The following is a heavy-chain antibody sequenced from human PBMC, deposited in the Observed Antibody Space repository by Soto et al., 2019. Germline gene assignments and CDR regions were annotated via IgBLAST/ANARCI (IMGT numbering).Heavy chain of an antibody. D-gene: IGHD4-4*01. CDR3: ARREYSYGFFDN. V-gene: IGHV5-51*01. Sequence: PGESLKISCKGYGYRFNTYWIAWVRQMPGKGLEWMGIIYPDDSESRDSPSFQGDVTISVDKSTTTAYLEWSSLKASDTAVYYCARREYSYGFFDNWGQGTKVTVSS. CDR2: IYPDDSES. J-gene: IGHJ4*02. CDR1: GYRFNTYW.